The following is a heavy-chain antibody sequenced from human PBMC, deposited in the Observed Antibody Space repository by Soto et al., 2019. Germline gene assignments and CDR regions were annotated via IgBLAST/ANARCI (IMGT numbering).Heavy chain of an antibody. CDR3: ARGSYYGSGSYSYYMDV. J-gene: IGHJ6*03. CDR1: GASISGGGYY. V-gene: IGHV4-31*03. Sequence: PSETLSLTCTVSGASISGGGYYWSWIRQHPGKGLEWIGYIYHSGSTYYNPSLKSRVTISLDTSENQFSLKLSSVTAADTAVYYCARGSYYGSGSYSYYMDVWGKGTTVTVSS. D-gene: IGHD3-10*01. CDR2: IYHSGST.